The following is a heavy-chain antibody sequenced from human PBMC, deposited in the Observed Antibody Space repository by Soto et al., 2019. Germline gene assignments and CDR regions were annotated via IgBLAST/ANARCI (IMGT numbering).Heavy chain of an antibody. CDR3: ARARWYDAFDV. CDR2: IFHGGNT. J-gene: IGHJ3*01. Sequence: SETLSLTCAVSGFFISSGNYWGWIRKPPGKGLEWIGSIFHGGNTYYNPSLKSRVTISMDMSKNQFSLKLNSVTAADTAVYYCARARWYDAFDVWGQGTVVTVSS. CDR1: GFFISSGNY. D-gene: IGHD2-15*01. V-gene: IGHV4-38-2*01.